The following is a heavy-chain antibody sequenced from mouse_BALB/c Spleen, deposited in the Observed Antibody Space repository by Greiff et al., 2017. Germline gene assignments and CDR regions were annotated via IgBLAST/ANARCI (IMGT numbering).Heavy chain of an antibody. D-gene: IGHD2-4*01. J-gene: IGHJ4*01. CDR2: ISYSGST. CDR3: ARYYDYPYYAMDY. CDR1: GYSINSDYA. Sequence: EVQRVESGPGLVKPSQSLSLTCTVTGYSINSDYAWHWIRQFPGNKLEWMGYISYSGSTSYNPSLKSRISITRDTSKNQFFLQLNSVTTEDTSTYYCARYYDYPYYAMDYWGQGTSVTVSS. V-gene: IGHV3-2*02.